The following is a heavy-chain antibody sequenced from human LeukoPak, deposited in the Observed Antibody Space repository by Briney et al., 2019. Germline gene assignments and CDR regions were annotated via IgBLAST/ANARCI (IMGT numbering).Heavy chain of an antibody. CDR2: IYKIGTT. CDR3: VIGVGWQPDY. D-gene: IGHD2-8*01. V-gene: IGHV4-59*02. Sequence: SETLSLTCTVFGDSVTGYYLNWVRQPPGKGLEWIGHIYKIGTTYYNPSLKSRLTISADTSKNQFSVKLRSVTAADTAVYYCVIGVGWQPDYWGQGALVTVSS. CDR1: GDSVTGYY. J-gene: IGHJ4*02.